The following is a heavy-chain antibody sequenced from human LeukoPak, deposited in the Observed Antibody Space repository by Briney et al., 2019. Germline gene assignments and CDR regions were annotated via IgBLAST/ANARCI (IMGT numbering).Heavy chain of an antibody. J-gene: IGHJ6*02. CDR3: ARDAVSALYGVDV. CDR1: GGSISSYY. Sequence: SETLSLTCTVSGGSISSYYWSWIRQPPGKGLEWIGYIYYSGSTNYNPSLKSRVTISVDTSKNQFSLKLSSVTAADTAVYYCARDAVSALYGVDVWGQGTTVTVSS. D-gene: IGHD2-8*01. V-gene: IGHV4-59*01. CDR2: IYYSGST.